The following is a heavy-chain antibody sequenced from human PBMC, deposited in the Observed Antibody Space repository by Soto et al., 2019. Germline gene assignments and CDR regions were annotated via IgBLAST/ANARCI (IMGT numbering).Heavy chain of an antibody. CDR2: IDGSGGIT. D-gene: IGHD3-10*01. J-gene: IGHJ5*02. Sequence: GGSLRLSCAASGFTLGTTDMSWVRQAPGEGLEWVSTIDGSGGITYYADSVKGRFTISRDNSRNTVYLQMNSLRGDDTALYYCVKNSGWFNTWGQGALVTVSS. V-gene: IGHV3-23*01. CDR3: VKNSGWFNT. CDR1: GFTLGTTD.